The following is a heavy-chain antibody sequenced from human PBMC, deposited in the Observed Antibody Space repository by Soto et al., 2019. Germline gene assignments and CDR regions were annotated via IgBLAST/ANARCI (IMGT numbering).Heavy chain of an antibody. Sequence: ASVKVSCKTSGYSFTGYSVHWVRQAPGQGLEWMGIINPSGGSTSYAQKFQGRVTMTRDTSTSTVYMELSSLRSEDTAVYYCARGITMIVVVIRGGDAFDIWGQGTMVTVSS. J-gene: IGHJ3*02. V-gene: IGHV1-46*01. CDR2: INPSGGST. D-gene: IGHD3-22*01. CDR3: ARGITMIVVVIRGGDAFDI. CDR1: GYSFTGYS.